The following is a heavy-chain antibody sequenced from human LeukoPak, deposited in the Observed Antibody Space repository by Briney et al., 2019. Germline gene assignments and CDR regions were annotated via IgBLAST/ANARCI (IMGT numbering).Heavy chain of an antibody. CDR1: GFTFDDYA. J-gene: IGHJ6*02. V-gene: IGHV3-9*01. D-gene: IGHD3-10*01. CDR2: ISWNSGSI. CDR3: AKANPGDYYYYGMDV. Sequence: GRSLRLSCAASGFTFDDYAMHWVRHAPGKGLEWVSGISWNSGSIGYADSVKGRFTISRDNSKNTLYLQMNSLRAEDTAVYYCAKANPGDYYYYGMDVWGQGTTVTVSS.